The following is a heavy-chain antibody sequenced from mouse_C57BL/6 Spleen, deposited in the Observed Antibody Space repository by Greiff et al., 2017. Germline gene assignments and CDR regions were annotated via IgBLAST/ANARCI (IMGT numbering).Heavy chain of an antibody. J-gene: IGHJ1*03. Sequence: VQLQQPGAELVKPGASVKMSCKASGYTFTSYWITWVKQRPGQGLEWIGDIYPGSGSTNYNEKFKSKATLTVDTSSSTAYMQLSSLTSEDSAVYYCERKRPSNSPYWYFDVWGTGTTVTVSS. CDR3: ERKRPSNSPYWYFDV. D-gene: IGHD2-5*01. CDR1: GYTFTSYW. CDR2: IYPGSGST. V-gene: IGHV1-55*01.